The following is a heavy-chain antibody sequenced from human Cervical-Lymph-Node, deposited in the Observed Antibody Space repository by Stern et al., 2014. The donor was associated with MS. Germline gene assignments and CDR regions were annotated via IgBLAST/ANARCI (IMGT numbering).Heavy chain of an antibody. CDR1: GYSFTTYY. Sequence: VQLVESGAEVRQPGASVKVSCKASGYSFTTYYMHWVRQAPGQGLEWMGIINTRSGVTSYAQKFQGRGTLTMDTATSPVHMELSSPRSEDTAGYYGARGESTLTGYLRVYNWLDPWGQGTLVTVSA. CDR2: INTRSGVT. V-gene: IGHV1-46*01. CDR3: ARGESTLTGYLRVYNWLDP. D-gene: IGHD3-9*01. J-gene: IGHJ5*02.